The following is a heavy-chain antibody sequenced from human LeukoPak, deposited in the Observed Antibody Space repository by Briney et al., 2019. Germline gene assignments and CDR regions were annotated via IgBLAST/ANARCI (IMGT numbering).Heavy chain of an antibody. Sequence: GGSLRLSCSASGFTFSRYVMHWVRQAPGKGLEYVSVISSNGGDTYYADSVKGRFTISRDNSKNTLYLQMSSLRPEDTAVYYCVKDYCSGDNRYSDYWGQGTLVTVSS. D-gene: IGHD2-15*01. J-gene: IGHJ4*02. CDR3: VKDYCSGDNRYSDY. V-gene: IGHV3-64D*06. CDR2: ISSNGGDT. CDR1: GFTFSRYV.